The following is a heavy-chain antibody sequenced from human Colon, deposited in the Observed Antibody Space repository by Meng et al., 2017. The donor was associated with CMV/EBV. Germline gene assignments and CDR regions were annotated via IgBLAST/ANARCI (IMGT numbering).Heavy chain of an antibody. V-gene: IGHV1-69*04. D-gene: IGHD6-6*01. Sequence: SVKVSCKASGGTFSSYTISWVRQAPGQGLEWMGRIIPILGIANYAQKFQGRVTITADKSTSTAYMELSSLRSEDTAVYYCARDGGPGSSSVGEDYWGQGTLVTVSS. CDR3: ARDGGPGSSSVGEDY. CDR2: IIPILGIA. CDR1: GGTFSSYT. J-gene: IGHJ4*02.